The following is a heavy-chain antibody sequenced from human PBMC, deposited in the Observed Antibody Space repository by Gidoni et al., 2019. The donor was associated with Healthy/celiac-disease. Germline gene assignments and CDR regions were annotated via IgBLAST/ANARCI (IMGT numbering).Heavy chain of an antibody. V-gene: IGHV1-8*01. Sequence: QVQLVQSGAEVKKPGASVKVSCKASGDTFTSYDINWVRQATGQGLEWMGWMNPNSGNTGYAQKFQGRVTMTMNTSISTAYMELSSLRSEDTAVYYCAREVGPIYGMDVWGQGTTVTVSS. CDR3: AREVGPIYGMDV. D-gene: IGHD3-16*01. J-gene: IGHJ6*02. CDR2: MNPNSGNT. CDR1: GDTFTSYD.